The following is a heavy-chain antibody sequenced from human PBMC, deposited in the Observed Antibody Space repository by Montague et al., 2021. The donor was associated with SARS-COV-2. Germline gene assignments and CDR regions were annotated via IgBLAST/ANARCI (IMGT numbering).Heavy chain of an antibody. J-gene: IGHJ6*02. D-gene: IGHD3-9*01. CDR1: GFTFSSYG. Sequence: SLRLSCAASGFTFSSYGMHWVRQAPGKGLEWVAVIWYDGSNKYYADSVKGRFTISRDNSKNTLYLQMNSLRAEDTAVYYCAKDGRLTYDILTGYYFPDYYYYGMDVGGQGTTVTVSS. V-gene: IGHV3-33*06. CDR2: IWYDGSNK. CDR3: AKDGRLTYDILTGYYFPDYYYYGMDV.